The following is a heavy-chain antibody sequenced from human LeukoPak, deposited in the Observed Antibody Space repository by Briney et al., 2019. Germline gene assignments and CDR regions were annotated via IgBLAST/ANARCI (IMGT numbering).Heavy chain of an antibody. CDR3: ARDPGDWLLDY. J-gene: IGHJ4*02. D-gene: IGHD3-9*01. CDR1: GYRFITFG. CDR2: INPNSGGT. Sequence: ASVKVSCKTSGYRFITFGINWVRQAPGQGLEWMGWINPNSGGTNYAQKFQGWVTMTRDTSISTAYMELSRLRSDDTAVYYCARDPGDWLLDYWGQGTLVTVSS. V-gene: IGHV1-2*04.